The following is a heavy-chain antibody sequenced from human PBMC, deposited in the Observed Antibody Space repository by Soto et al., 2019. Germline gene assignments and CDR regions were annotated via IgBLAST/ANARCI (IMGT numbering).Heavy chain of an antibody. Sequence: QVQLQQWGAGLLKPSETLSLTCAVYGGSFSGYYWSWIRQPPGKGLEWIGEINHSGSTNYNPSLKSRVTISVDTSNNQFSLKLSSVTAADTAVYYCARATGYGMDVWGQGTTVTVSS. D-gene: IGHD4-17*01. V-gene: IGHV4-34*01. CDR2: INHSGST. CDR1: GGSFSGYY. J-gene: IGHJ6*02. CDR3: ARATGYGMDV.